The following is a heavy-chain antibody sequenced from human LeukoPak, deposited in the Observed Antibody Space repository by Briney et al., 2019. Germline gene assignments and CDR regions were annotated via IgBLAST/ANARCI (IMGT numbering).Heavy chain of an antibody. Sequence: GGSLRLSCAASGFTFSSYWMSWVRQAPGKGLEWVANIKQDGSEKYYVDSVKGRFTISRDNAKNSLYLQMNSLRAEDTAVYYCARPPGIVGATRYYFDYWGQGTLVTVSS. J-gene: IGHJ4*02. CDR2: IKQDGSEK. CDR1: GFTFSSYW. V-gene: IGHV3-7*01. CDR3: ARPPGIVGATRYYFDY. D-gene: IGHD1-26*01.